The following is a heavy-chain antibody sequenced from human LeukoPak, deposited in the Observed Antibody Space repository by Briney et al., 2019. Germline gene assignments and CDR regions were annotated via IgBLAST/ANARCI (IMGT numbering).Heavy chain of an antibody. CDR3: ASKQALIRFGY. V-gene: IGHV4-39*01. D-gene: IGHD2-8*01. CDR2: IYYSGST. Sequence: SETLSLTCTVSGGSISSSSYYWGWIRQPPGKGLEWIGRIYYSGSTYYNPSLKSRVTISVDTPKNQFSLKLSSVTAADTAVYYCASKQALIRFGYWGQGTLVTVSS. J-gene: IGHJ4*02. CDR1: GGSISSSSYY.